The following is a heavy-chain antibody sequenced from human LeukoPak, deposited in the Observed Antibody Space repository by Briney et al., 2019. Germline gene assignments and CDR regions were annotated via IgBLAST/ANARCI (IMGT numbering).Heavy chain of an antibody. V-gene: IGHV4-38-2*02. D-gene: IGHD6-19*01. CDR2: MYHSGST. CDR3: ATTGYSSGWYEGYYYYYYMDV. Sequence: SETLSLTCTVSGYSISSGYYWGWIRQPPGKGLEWIGSMYHSGSTYYNPSLKSRVTISIDTSKNQFSLKLSSVTAADTAVYYCATTGYSSGWYEGYYYYYYMDVWGKGTTVTVSS. CDR1: GYSISSGYY. J-gene: IGHJ6*03.